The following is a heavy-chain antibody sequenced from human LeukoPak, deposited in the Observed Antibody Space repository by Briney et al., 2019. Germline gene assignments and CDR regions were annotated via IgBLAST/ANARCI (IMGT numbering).Heavy chain of an antibody. CDR3: ATGVYCPTTTCPGYGNYYYFMDV. D-gene: IGHD2-2*01. CDR1: GFTLSEVS. Sequence: ASVKVSCKVSGFTLSEVSIHWVRQAPGKGLEWVGGFDPKDGAAVYAERFRDRVILTDDRSSNTAYMDLNRLGADDTAAYYCATGVYCPTTTCPGYGNYYYFMDVWGEGTTVTV. CDR2: FDPKDGAA. V-gene: IGHV1-24*01. J-gene: IGHJ6*03.